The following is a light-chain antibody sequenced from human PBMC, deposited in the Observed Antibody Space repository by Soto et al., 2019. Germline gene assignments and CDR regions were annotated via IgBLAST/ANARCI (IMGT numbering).Light chain of an antibody. CDR1: SSDVGSYDL. CDR3: CSYAGSSTFA. Sequence: QSVLTQPASVSGSPGQSITISCTGTSSDVGSYDLVSWYQRHPGKAPKLMIYEGSKRPSGVSNRFSGSKSGNTASLTISGLLAEDEADYYCCSYAGSSTFAFGGGTKLTV. J-gene: IGLJ2*01. V-gene: IGLV2-23*03. CDR2: EGS.